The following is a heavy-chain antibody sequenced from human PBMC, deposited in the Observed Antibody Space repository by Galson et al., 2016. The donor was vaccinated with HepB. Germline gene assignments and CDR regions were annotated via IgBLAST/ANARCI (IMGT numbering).Heavy chain of an antibody. CDR2: ISSSRGYT. J-gene: IGHJ4*02. V-gene: IGHV3-11*05. CDR1: GFTFSEYY. Sequence: SLRLSCAASGFTFSEYYMSWVRQAPGKGLECVSYISSSRGYTHYAEPVNGRFTISRDNAKNKLYLEMNSLSAADTAVYYCARAPMLRGVIMTTPFDYWGQGTLVTVSS. D-gene: IGHD3-10*01. CDR3: ARAPMLRGVIMTTPFDY.